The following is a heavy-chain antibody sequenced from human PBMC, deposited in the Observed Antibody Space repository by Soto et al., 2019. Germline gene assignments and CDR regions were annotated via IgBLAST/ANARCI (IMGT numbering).Heavy chain of an antibody. Sequence: GGSLRLSCAASGFTFSNFGMSWVRQAPGKGLEWVSALTGSGSSTYYADSAKGRFTISRDNSKNTLYLQMNSLRAEDTAVYYCAKGLGLSSPQPGDCWGQGTLVTVSS. CDR1: GFTFSNFG. J-gene: IGHJ4*02. CDR2: LTGSGSST. D-gene: IGHD3-16*01. V-gene: IGHV3-23*01. CDR3: AKGLGLSSPQPGDC.